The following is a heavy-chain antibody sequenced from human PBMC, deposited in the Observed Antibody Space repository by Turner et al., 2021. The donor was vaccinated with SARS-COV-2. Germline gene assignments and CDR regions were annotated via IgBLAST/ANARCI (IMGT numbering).Heavy chain of an antibody. CDR1: GFTFSSYS. Sequence: EVQLVESGGGLVKPGGSLRLPCAASGFTFSSYSMNWVRQAPGKGLEWVSSISSSGSYIYYVDSVKGRFTISRDNAKNSLYLQMNSLRAEDTAVYYCARWGPNYYDSSGYYPDAFDIWGQGTMVTVSS. J-gene: IGHJ3*02. D-gene: IGHD3-22*01. CDR3: ARWGPNYYDSSGYYPDAFDI. CDR2: ISSSGSYI. V-gene: IGHV3-21*01.